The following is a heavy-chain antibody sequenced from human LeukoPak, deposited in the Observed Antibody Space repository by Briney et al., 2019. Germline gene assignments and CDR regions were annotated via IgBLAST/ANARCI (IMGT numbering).Heavy chain of an antibody. CDR3: ARDSRYSGYDYYFDY. J-gene: IGHJ4*02. CDR2: ISSSGSTI. D-gene: IGHD5-12*01. Sequence: GGSLRLSCAASGFTFSDYYMSWIRQAPGKGLEWVSYISSSGSTIYYADSVKGRFTISRDNAKNSLYLQMNSLRAEDTAVYYCARDSRYSGYDYYFDYWGQGTLVTVSS. V-gene: IGHV3-11*04. CDR1: GFTFSDYY.